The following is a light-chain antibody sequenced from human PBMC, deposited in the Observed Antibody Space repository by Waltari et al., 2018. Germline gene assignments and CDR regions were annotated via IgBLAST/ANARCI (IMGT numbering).Light chain of an antibody. CDR2: GAS. Sequence: LSCRASQSVSRALAWYQQKPGQAPRLLIYGASNRATGIPDRFSGSGSGTDFSLTISSLEPEDFAVYYCQHYLRLPATFGQGTKVEIK. V-gene: IGKV3-20*01. CDR1: QSVSRA. CDR3: QHYLRLPAT. J-gene: IGKJ1*01.